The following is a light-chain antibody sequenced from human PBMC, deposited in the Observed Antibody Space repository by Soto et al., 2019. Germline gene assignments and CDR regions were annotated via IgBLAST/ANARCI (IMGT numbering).Light chain of an antibody. CDR2: AVN. J-gene: IGLJ2*01. Sequence: QSALTQPASVSGSPGQSITISCTGTSSDVGAYNYVSWYQQHPGKVPKLMIYAVNNRPSGVSNRFSGSKSGNTASLTISGLQAEDEADYYCSSYTSSSTPVLFGGGTKLTVL. V-gene: IGLV2-14*01. CDR3: SSYTSSSTPVL. CDR1: SSDVGAYNY.